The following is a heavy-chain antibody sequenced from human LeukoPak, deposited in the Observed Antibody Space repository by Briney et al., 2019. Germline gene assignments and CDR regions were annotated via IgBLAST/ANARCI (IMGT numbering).Heavy chain of an antibody. D-gene: IGHD3-10*01. Sequence: SETLSLTCTVSGGSISSYYWSWIRQPAGKGLEWIGRIYTSGSTNYNPSLKSRVTMSVDTSKNQFSLKLSSVTAADTAVYYCARDWWFGEAYYMDVWGKGTTVTISS. J-gene: IGHJ6*03. CDR3: ARDWWFGEAYYMDV. CDR1: GGSISSYY. CDR2: IYTSGST. V-gene: IGHV4-4*07.